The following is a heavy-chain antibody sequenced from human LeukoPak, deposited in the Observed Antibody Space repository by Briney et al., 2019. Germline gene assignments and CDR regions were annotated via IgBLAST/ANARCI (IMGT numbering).Heavy chain of an antibody. V-gene: IGHV4-59*01. CDR2: IYYSGST. CDR3: ARDQRRAWFDP. J-gene: IGHJ5*02. Sequence: PSETLSLTCTVSGGSISSYYWSRIRQAPGKGLEWIGYIYYSGSTNYNPSLKRRVTISVDTSKNQFSLKLSSGTAADTAVYYCARDQRRAWFDPWGQGTLVTVSS. CDR1: GGSISSYY.